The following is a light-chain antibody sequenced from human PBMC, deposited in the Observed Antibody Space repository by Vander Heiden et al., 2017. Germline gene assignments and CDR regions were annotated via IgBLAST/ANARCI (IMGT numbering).Light chain of an antibody. V-gene: IGLV8-61*01. Sequence: QTVVTQEPSFSVSPGGTVPLTCGLSSGSVSTNYYPSWYQQTPGQAPRTLMYSTNSRSSGVPDRFAGSILGNKAALTITGAQADDESDYYCVLYMGSGIWVFGGGTKLTV. CDR1: SGSVSTNYY. CDR3: VLYMGSGIWV. J-gene: IGLJ3*02. CDR2: STN.